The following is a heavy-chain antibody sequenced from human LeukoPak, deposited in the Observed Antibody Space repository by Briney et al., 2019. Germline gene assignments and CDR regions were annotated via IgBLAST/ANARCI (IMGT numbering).Heavy chain of an antibody. J-gene: IGHJ5*02. D-gene: IGHD2-15*01. V-gene: IGHV1-2*02. CDR2: INPNSGGT. CDR3: ACSGGSWAWFDP. Sequence: GASVTVSCKSSGYTXTGYYMHWVRQAPGQGLEWMGWINPNSGGTNYAQKFQGRVTMTRDTSISTAYMELSRLRSDDTAVYYCACSGGSWAWFDPWGQGTLVTVSS. CDR1: GYTXTGYY.